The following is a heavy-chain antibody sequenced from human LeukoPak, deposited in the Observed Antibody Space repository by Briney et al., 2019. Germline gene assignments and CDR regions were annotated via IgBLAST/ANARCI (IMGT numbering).Heavy chain of an antibody. V-gene: IGHV1-18*01. CDR1: GYTFTRYG. Sequence: AAVKVSCKASGYTFTRYGISWVQQAPGQGLEWMGWISAYNGNTNYAQKPQGTVTMTTDTSTSTAYMELRSLRSDDAAVYYCARLACSSTSCHSDYWGQGTLVTVSS. CDR2: ISAYNGNT. CDR3: ARLACSSTSCHSDY. D-gene: IGHD2-2*01. J-gene: IGHJ4*02.